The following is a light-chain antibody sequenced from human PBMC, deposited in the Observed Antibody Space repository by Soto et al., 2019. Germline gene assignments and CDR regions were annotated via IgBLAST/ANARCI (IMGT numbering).Light chain of an antibody. CDR3: HQYGTSPQT. J-gene: IGKJ1*01. Sequence: EVVLTQPPGTVSLSRGEGATRSCRASQSVSSSYLAWYQHKRGQAPRLLMYGASSRATGVPDRFSGWGSGTDITLTISRLEPEDFAVYYCHQYGTSPQTFGQGTKVDIK. V-gene: IGKV3-20*01. CDR1: QSVSSSY. CDR2: GAS.